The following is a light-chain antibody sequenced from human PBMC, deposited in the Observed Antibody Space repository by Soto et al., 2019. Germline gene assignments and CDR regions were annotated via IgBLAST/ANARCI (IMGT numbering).Light chain of an antibody. J-gene: IGKJ4*01. CDR1: QSVLYSSNNKNY. Sequence: DIVMTQSPDSLAVSLGERATINCKSSQSVLYSSNNKNYLAWYQQKPGQPPKLLIYWASTRESGVPDRFSGSGSGTDFTLTISSLQAEDVAVYYCHQRSNWPLTFGGGTKLEIK. V-gene: IGKV4-1*01. CDR3: HQRSNWPLT. CDR2: WAS.